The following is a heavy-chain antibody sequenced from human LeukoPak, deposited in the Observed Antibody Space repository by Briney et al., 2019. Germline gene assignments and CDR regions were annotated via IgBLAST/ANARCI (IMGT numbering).Heavy chain of an antibody. J-gene: IGHJ4*02. CDR2: ISSSGSTI. CDR3: ARVNRVTAIQELDY. V-gene: IGHV3-11*01. Sequence: GGSLRLSCAASGFTLSDYYMTWLRQAPGKGLEWVSCISSSGSTIFYADSVKGRFTISRDNAKSSLFLQMNSLRAEDTAVYYCARVNRVTAIQELDYWGQGTLVTVSS. D-gene: IGHD2-21*02. CDR1: GFTLSDYY.